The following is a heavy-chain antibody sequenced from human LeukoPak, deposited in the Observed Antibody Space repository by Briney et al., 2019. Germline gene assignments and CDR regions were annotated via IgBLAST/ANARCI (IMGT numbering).Heavy chain of an antibody. J-gene: IGHJ5*02. CDR1: GGTFSSYA. D-gene: IGHD3-10*01. CDR2: IIPILGIA. V-gene: IGHV1-69*04. CDR3: ARGIPYGSGSYYNPGWFDP. Sequence: ASVKVSCKASGGTFSSYAISWVRQAPGQGLEWMGRIIPILGIANYAQKFQGRVTITADKSTSTAYMELSSLRSEDTAVYYCARGIPYGSGSYYNPGWFDPWGQGTLVTVSS.